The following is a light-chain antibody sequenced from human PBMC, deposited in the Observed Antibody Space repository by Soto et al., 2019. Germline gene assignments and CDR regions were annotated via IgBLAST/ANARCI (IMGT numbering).Light chain of an antibody. CDR1: NNL. J-gene: IGLJ1*01. CDR2: EGT. Sequence: QSVLTQPASVSGSPGQSITISCTGTNNLVSWYQQHPGKAPKVVVYEGTKRPSGVSNRFSGSNSGGTASLTISGLQAMDEASYFCCAYVGARSYVFGPGTKVTVL. CDR3: CAYVGARSYV. V-gene: IGLV2-23*01.